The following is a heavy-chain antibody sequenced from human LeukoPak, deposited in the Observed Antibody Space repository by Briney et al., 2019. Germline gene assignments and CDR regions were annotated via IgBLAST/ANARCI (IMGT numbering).Heavy chain of an antibody. CDR1: GFIFKNAW. V-gene: IGHV3-15*01. J-gene: IGHJ6*03. CDR3: TTDWGTMIVVKRDSDYYYYYMDV. CDR2: IKSKTDGGTT. Sequence: PGGSLRLSCEVSGFIFKNAWMSWVRLAPGKGLEWVGRIKSKTDGGTTDYAAPVKGRFTISRDDSKNTLYLQMNSLKTEDTAVYYCTTDWGTMIVVKRDSDYYYYYMDVWGKGTTVTISS. D-gene: IGHD3-22*01.